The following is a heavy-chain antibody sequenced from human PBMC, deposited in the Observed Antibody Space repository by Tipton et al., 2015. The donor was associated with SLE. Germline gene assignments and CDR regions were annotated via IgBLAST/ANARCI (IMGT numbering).Heavy chain of an antibody. D-gene: IGHD2-2*01. V-gene: IGHV3-30-3*01. Sequence: SLRLSCAASRFTFSTYTIHWVRQAPGKGLEWVSVISSDGSNKYYADSVKGRFTISRDNSKNTLYLQMNSLRAEDTAVYYCARECSSTSCHPLYYGMDVWGQGTTVTVSS. CDR1: RFTFSTYT. J-gene: IGHJ6*02. CDR2: ISSDGSNK. CDR3: ARECSSTSCHPLYYGMDV.